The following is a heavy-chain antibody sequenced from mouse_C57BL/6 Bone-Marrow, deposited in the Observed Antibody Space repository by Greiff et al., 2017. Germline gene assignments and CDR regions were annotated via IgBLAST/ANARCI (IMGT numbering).Heavy chain of an antibody. V-gene: IGHV1-81*01. Sequence: QVQLQQSGAELARPGASVKLSCKASGYTFTSYGISWVKQRPGQGLEWIGEIYPRSGNTYYNEKFKGKATLTADKSSSTAYMELRSLTSEDSAVYFCARAPAYYSNYLDYWGQGTTLTVSS. CDR3: ARAPAYYSNYLDY. J-gene: IGHJ2*01. D-gene: IGHD2-5*01. CDR1: GYTFTSYG. CDR2: IYPRSGNT.